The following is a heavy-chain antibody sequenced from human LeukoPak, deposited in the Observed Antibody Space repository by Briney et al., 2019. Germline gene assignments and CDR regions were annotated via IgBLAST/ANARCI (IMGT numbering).Heavy chain of an antibody. CDR2: INPSGGST. V-gene: IGHV1-46*01. CDR1: GYIFTDYY. Sequence: GASVKVSCKASGYIFTDYYIHWVRQAPGQGLEWMGIINPSGGSTSYAQKFQGRVTMTRDTSTSTVYMELSSLRSEDTAVYYCARAISRWFDPWGQGTLVTVSS. CDR3: ARAISRWFDP. J-gene: IGHJ5*02.